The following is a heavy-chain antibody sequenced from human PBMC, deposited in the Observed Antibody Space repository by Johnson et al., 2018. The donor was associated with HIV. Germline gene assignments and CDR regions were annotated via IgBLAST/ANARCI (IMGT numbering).Heavy chain of an antibody. CDR2: ISGSGGFS. CDR3: AIPYFYDSGDYR. CDR1: GFTFSSYA. V-gene: IGHV3-23*04. Sequence: VQLVESGGGLVQPGGSLRLSCAASGFTFSSYAMSWVRQAPGKGLEWVSAISGSGGFSYYADSVRGRFTISRDNSKNTLYLQMGSLRAEDMAVYYCAIPYFYDSGDYRWGQGTMVTVSS. D-gene: IGHD3-22*01. J-gene: IGHJ3*01.